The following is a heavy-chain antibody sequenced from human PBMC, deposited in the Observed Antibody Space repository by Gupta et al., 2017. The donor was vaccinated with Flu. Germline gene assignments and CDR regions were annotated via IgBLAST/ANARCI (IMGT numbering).Heavy chain of an antibody. CDR1: GFTVSDKF. CDR2: IYRGEST. Sequence: EAQLVESGGGLVQPGGSLRLYCAASGFTVSDKFMGWVGQVPGRGLEWVSVIYRGESTNYADSVKGRFTISRDNSKNTLYLQMSGLRPEDTATYYGATESVVASAAIVDSGGQGTLGTVSS. D-gene: IGHD2-2*02. CDR3: ATESVVASAAIVDS. J-gene: IGHJ4*02. V-gene: IGHV3-66*02.